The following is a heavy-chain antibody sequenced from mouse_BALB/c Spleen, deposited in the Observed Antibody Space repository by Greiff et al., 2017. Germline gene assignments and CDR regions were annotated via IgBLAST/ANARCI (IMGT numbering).Heavy chain of an antibody. CDR2: ILPGSGST. D-gene: IGHD1-1*01. CDR3: ARAYGPAWFAY. J-gene: IGHJ3*01. V-gene: IGHV1-9*01. CDR1: GYTFSSYW. Sequence: QVQLKESGAELMKPGASVKISCKATGYTFSSYWIEWVKQRPGHGLEWIGEILPGSGSTNYNEKFKGKATFTADTSSNTAYMQLSSLTSEDSAVYYCARAYGPAWFAYWGQGTLVTVSA.